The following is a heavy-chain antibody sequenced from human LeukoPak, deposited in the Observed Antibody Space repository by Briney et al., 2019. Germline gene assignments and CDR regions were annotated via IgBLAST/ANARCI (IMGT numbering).Heavy chain of an antibody. J-gene: IGHJ4*02. D-gene: IGHD2-2*01. CDR3: AKADCGSTSCHPDY. CDR1: GFTFSNYG. Sequence: GGSLRLSCPASGFTFSNYGMHWVRQAPGKGLEWVAVIAYDEINTNHADSVKGRFTVSRDNSKKTLFLQMNSLRAEDTAVYYCAKADCGSTSCHPDYWGQGTLVTVSS. V-gene: IGHV3-30*18. CDR2: IAYDEINT.